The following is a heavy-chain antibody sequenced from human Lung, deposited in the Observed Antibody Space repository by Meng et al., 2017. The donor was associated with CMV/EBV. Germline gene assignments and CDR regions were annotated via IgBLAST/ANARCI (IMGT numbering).Heavy chain of an antibody. CDR1: GYPFISYG. V-gene: IGHV1-18*01. CDR3: ARDYYDIDGHEYDCVDP. J-gene: IGHJ5*02. D-gene: IGHD3-9*01. CDR2: ISGYNGRT. Sequence: ASVXVSXKTSGYPFISYGISWVRQAPGKGLEWMGWISGYNGRTNYAQSFQGRLTLTTDTSTSTAYMELRNLRSDDTAVYFCARDYYDIDGHEYDCVDPCGHRTLVTVSS.